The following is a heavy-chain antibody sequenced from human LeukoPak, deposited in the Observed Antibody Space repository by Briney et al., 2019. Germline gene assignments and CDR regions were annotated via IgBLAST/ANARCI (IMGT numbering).Heavy chain of an antibody. CDR1: GFTFDDYA. J-gene: IGHJ4*02. Sequence: PGGSLRLSCAASGFTFDDYATHWVRQAPGKGLEWVSGISWNSGSIGYADSVKGRFTISRDNAKNSLYLQMNSLRAEDTALYYCAKDGGYWGQGTLVTVSS. CDR2: ISWNSGSI. CDR3: AKDGGY. V-gene: IGHV3-9*01.